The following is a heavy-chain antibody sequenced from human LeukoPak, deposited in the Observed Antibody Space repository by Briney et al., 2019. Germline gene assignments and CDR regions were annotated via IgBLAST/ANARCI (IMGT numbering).Heavy chain of an antibody. CDR3: AKDFRIGYSAHFDY. V-gene: IGHV3-23*01. CDR2: IYENGGTT. D-gene: IGHD2-21*01. J-gene: IGHJ4*02. CDR1: GFTFRSHA. Sequence: QPGGSLRLSCVGSGFTFRSHAMSWVRQAPEKGLEFVSGIYENGGTTYYADSVKGRFSISRDNSKNTLYLQMDSLGGEDTAVYYCAKDFRIGYSAHFDYWGQGALVTVSS.